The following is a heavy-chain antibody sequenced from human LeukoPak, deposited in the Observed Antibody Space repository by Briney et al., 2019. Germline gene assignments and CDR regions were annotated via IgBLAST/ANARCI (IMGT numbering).Heavy chain of an antibody. V-gene: IGHV4-59*01. CDR1: GGSISSYY. CDR3: ARGIDSGWRALRYYYYMDV. J-gene: IGHJ6*03. CDR2: IYYSGST. Sequence: PSETLSLTCTVSGGSISSYYWSWIRQPPGKGLEWIGYIYYSGSTNYNPSLKSRVTISVDTSKNQFSLKLSSVTAADTAVYYCARGIDSGWRALRYYYYMDVWGKGTTVTISS. D-gene: IGHD6-19*01.